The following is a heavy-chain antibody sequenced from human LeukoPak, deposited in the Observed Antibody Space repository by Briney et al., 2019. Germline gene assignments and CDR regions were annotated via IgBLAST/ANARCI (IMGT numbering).Heavy chain of an antibody. Sequence: GGSLRLSCAVSGFSVSSHYISWVRQAAGKGLEWVSIIYNAGRTRFADSVKGRFTISRDNSKNTVCLQMSSLRAEDTAVYYCATRAPLYSSGWYDPEFYYGMDVWGQGTTVTVSS. CDR2: IYNAGRT. V-gene: IGHV3-66*01. CDR1: GFSVSSHY. D-gene: IGHD6-19*01. J-gene: IGHJ6*02. CDR3: ATRAPLYSSGWYDPEFYYGMDV.